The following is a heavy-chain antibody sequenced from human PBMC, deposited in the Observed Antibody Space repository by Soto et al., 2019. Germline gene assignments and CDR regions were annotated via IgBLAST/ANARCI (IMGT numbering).Heavy chain of an antibody. Sequence: LRLSCAASGFTFSSYSMNWVRQAPGKGLEWVSSLSSSSGHIYYADSVKGRFTISRDNAKNSLYLQMNSLRAEDTAVYYCVRHWLATREFVYWGQGTLVTVSS. D-gene: IGHD1-26*01. V-gene: IGHV3-21*01. CDR3: VRHWLATREFVY. CDR2: LSSSSGHI. CDR1: GFTFSSYS. J-gene: IGHJ4*02.